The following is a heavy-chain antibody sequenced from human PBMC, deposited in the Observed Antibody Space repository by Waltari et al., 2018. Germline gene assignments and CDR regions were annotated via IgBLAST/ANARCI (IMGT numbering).Heavy chain of an antibody. CDR1: GGSISSRNW. J-gene: IGHJ6*02. V-gene: IGHV4-4*02. CDR3: ARAAAGLYYYYYGMDV. D-gene: IGHD6-13*01. CDR2: IYHSGST. Sequence: QVQLQESGPGLVKPSGTLSLTCAVSGGSISSRNWWRWVRHPPGKGLEWIGEIYHSGSTNYNPSLKSRVTISVDKSKNQFSLKLSSVTAADTAVYYCARAAAGLYYYYYGMDVWGQGTTVTVSS.